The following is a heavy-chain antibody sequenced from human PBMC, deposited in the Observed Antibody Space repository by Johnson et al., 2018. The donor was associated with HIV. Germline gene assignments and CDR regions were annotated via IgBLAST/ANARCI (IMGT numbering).Heavy chain of an antibody. V-gene: IGHV3-66*01. Sequence: VHLVESGGGVVLPGGSLRLSCASSGFSFDDYGMSWVRQAPGKGLEWVSVIYSGGSTYYADSVKGRFTISRDNSKNTMFLQMNSLRAEDTAMYYCARAKDAAYPYDAFDVWGHGTMVTVSS. D-gene: IGHD2-15*01. CDR1: GFSFDDYG. J-gene: IGHJ3*01. CDR3: ARAKDAAYPYDAFDV. CDR2: IYSGGST.